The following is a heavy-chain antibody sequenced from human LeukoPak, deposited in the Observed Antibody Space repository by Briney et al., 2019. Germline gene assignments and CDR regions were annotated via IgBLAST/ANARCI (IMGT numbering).Heavy chain of an antibody. Sequence: GGSLRLSCIASGFVFSRDNMNWVRQAPGKGLEWVAVISYDGSNKYYADSVKGRFTISRDNSKNTLYLQMNSLRAEDTAVYYCARASPQYYDILTGYFDYWGQGTLVTVSS. CDR2: ISYDGSNK. CDR3: ARASPQYYDILTGYFDY. CDR1: GFVFSRDN. V-gene: IGHV3-30*03. D-gene: IGHD3-9*01. J-gene: IGHJ4*02.